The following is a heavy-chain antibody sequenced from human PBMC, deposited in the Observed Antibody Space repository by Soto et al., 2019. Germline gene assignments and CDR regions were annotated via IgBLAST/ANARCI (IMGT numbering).Heavy chain of an antibody. CDR1: GGSISSSNW. Sequence: PSETLSLTCAVSGGSISSSNWWTWVRQPPGKGLEWIGEIYHSGSTNYNPSLGSRVTISVDKSQNQFSLKLSSVTAADTAVYYCARAGVAGRFDPWGQGTLVTVS. V-gene: IGHV4-4*02. D-gene: IGHD6-19*01. CDR3: ARAGVAGRFDP. J-gene: IGHJ5*02. CDR2: IYHSGST.